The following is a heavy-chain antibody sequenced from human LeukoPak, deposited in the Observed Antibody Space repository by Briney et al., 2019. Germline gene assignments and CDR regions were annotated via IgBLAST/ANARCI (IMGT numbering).Heavy chain of an antibody. D-gene: IGHD3-22*01. CDR3: ASRRYYDSSGYYNNPLVTADYYGMDV. CDR1: GYTFTSYD. V-gene: IGHV1-8*01. J-gene: IGHJ6*02. Sequence: ASVSVSCKPSGYTFTSYDINWVRQATGQGLEWMGWMNPNSGNTGYAQTFPGRVTMTRNTSISTAYMELSSLRSEDTAVYYCASRRYYDSSGYYNNPLVTADYYGMDVWGQGTTVTVSS. CDR2: MNPNSGNT.